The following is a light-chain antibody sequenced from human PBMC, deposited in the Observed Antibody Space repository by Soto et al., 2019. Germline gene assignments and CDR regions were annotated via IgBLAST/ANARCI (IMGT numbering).Light chain of an antibody. J-gene: IGLJ2*01. CDR3: SSNTGSSTTPVV. V-gene: IGLV2-14*01. Sequence: QSALTQPASVSGSPGQSITISCTGTSSDVGGYNHVAWYQQHPGKAPKLIIYDVSNRPSGVSNRFSGSKSGNTASLTISGLHAEDEADYYCSSNTGSSTTPVVFGGGTKLTVL. CDR1: SSDVGGYNH. CDR2: DVS.